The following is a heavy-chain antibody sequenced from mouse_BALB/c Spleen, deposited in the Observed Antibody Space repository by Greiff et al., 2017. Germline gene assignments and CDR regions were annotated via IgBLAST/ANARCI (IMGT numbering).Heavy chain of an antibody. Sequence: VQLVESGPELVKPGASVKMSCKASGYTFTDYVISWVKQRTGQGLEWIGEIYPGSGSTYYNEKFKGKATLTADKSSNTAYMQLSSLTSEDSAVYFCARHYNGSYAMDYWGQGTSVTVSS. CDR3: ARHYNGSYAMDY. J-gene: IGHJ4*01. CDR2: IYPGSGST. D-gene: IGHD1-1*01. V-gene: IGHV1-77*01. CDR1: GYTFTDYV.